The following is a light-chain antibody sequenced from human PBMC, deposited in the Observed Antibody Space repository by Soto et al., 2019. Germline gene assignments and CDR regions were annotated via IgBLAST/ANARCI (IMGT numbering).Light chain of an antibody. Sequence: EIVMTQSPATLSLSPGERATLSCRASQSVSTYLAWYQQKPGQSPKLLIHDASHRAAGIPARFSGSGFGTDFTLTISRLEPEDAAVYYCQQRSNWPPITFGQGTRLEIK. J-gene: IGKJ5*01. CDR3: QQRSNWPPIT. V-gene: IGKV3-11*01. CDR1: QSVSTY. CDR2: DAS.